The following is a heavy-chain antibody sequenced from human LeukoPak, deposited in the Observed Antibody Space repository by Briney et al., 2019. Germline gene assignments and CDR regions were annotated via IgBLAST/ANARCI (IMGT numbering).Heavy chain of an antibody. V-gene: IGHV4-59*01. D-gene: IGHD6-19*01. J-gene: IGHJ4*02. CDR3: ARVGSISGFYDY. Sequence: SETLSLTCAVYGGSFSGYYWSWIRQPPGKGLEWIGYIYYSGSTNYSPSLKSRVTISVDTSKNQFSLKLSSVTAADTAVYYCARVGSISGFYDYWGQGTLVTVSS. CDR1: GGSFSGYY. CDR2: IYYSGST.